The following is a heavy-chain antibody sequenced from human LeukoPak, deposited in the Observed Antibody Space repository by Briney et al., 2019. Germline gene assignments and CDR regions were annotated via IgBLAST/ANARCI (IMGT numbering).Heavy chain of an antibody. V-gene: IGHV4-34*01. D-gene: IGHD4-17*01. J-gene: IGHJ6*04. Sequence: SETLSLTCAVYGGSFSGYYWSWIRQPPGKGLEWIGEINHSGSTNYNPSLKSRVTISVDTSKNQFSLKLSSVTAADTVVYYCARTVTSPRRYYYGMDVWGKGTMVTVSS. CDR3: ARTVTSPRRYYYGMDV. CDR2: INHSGST. CDR1: GGSFSGYY.